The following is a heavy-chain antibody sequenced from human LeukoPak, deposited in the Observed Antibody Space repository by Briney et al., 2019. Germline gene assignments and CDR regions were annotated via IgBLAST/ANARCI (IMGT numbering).Heavy chain of an antibody. CDR1: GFTFGHYS. CDR2: ISTSSDTI. V-gene: IGHV3-48*04. D-gene: IGHD3-10*01. J-gene: IGHJ5*02. CDR3: ARVALGSYNWFDP. Sequence: GGSLRLSCAASGFTFGHYSMNWVRQAPGKGLEWVSYISTSSDTIYYADSVKGRFTISRDNAKNTVYLQMNSLRAEDTAVYYCARVALGSYNWFDPWGQGTLVTVSS.